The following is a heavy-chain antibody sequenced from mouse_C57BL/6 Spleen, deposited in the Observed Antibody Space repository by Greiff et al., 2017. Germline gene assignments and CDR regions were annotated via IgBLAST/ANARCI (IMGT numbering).Heavy chain of an antibody. CDR2: IGDGGGYT. V-gene: IGHV5-4*03. D-gene: IGHD2-1*01. CDR3: ARCYGSLYYAMDY. CDR1: GFTFSSYA. J-gene: IGHJ4*01. Sequence: EVKVVESGGGLVKPGGSLKLSCAASGFTFSSYAMSWVRQTPEKRLEWVATIGDGGGYTYYPDNVKGRFTISRDNAKTNPYMEMSHLRSEDTALYYCARCYGSLYYAMDYWGQGTSVTVSS.